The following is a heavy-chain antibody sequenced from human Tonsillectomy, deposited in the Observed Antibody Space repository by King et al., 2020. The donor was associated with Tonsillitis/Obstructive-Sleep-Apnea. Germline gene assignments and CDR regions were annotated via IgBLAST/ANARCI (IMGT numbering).Heavy chain of an antibody. CDR2: IYYSGSN. Sequence: MQLQESGPGLVKPSETLSLTCTVSGGSISSSSYYWGWIRQPPGKGLEWIGSIYYSGSNYYNPSLKRRVTISVDTSKNQFSLKLSSVTAADTAVYYCAIPHYYYYYMDVWGKGTTVTVSS. CDR1: GGSISSSSYY. CDR3: AIPHYYYYYMDV. V-gene: IGHV4-39*01. J-gene: IGHJ6*03.